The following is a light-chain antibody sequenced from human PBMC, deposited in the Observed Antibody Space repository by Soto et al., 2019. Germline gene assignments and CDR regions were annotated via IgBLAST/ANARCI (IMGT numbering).Light chain of an antibody. CDR3: AVWDDSLSGPWV. CDR2: GND. Sequence: QSVLTQPPSASGTPGQRVTISCSGSSFDIGRNYVYWYQQLPGAAPKLLIYGNDQRPSGVPDRFSGSKSGTSASLAITGLRSDDEADYYCAVWDDSLSGPWVFGGGTKLTVL. V-gene: IGLV1-47*02. J-gene: IGLJ3*02. CDR1: SFDIGRNY.